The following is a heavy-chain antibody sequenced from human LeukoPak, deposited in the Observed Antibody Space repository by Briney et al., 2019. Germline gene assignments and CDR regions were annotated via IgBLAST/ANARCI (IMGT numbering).Heavy chain of an antibody. CDR2: IYYSGST. D-gene: IGHD2-15*01. CDR3: ASTHCSGGSCLFDP. CDR1: GGSISSGGYY. J-gene: IGHJ5*02. Sequence: SETLSLTCTVSGGSISSGGYYWSWIRQHPGEGLEWIGYIYYSGSTYYNPSLKSRVTISVDTSKNQFSLKPSSVTAADTAVYYCASTHCSGGSCLFDPWGQGTLVTVSS. V-gene: IGHV4-31*03.